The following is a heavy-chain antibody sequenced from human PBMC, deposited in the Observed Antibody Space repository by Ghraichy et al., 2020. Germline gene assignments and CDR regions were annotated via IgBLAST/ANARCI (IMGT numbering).Heavy chain of an antibody. V-gene: IGHV4-39*01. CDR1: GGSISSSSYY. J-gene: IGHJ1*01. Sequence: SETLSLTCTVSGGSISSSSYYWGWIRQPPGKGLEWIGSIYYSGSTYYNPSLKSRVTISVDTSKNQFSLKLSSVTAADTAVYYCARVSLQLGKRGEYFQHWGQGTLVTVSS. CDR2: IYYSGST. D-gene: IGHD5-24*01. CDR3: ARVSLQLGKRGEYFQH.